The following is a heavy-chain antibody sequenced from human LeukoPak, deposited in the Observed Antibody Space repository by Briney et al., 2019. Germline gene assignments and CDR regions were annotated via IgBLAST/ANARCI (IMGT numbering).Heavy chain of an antibody. Sequence: SETLSLTCTVSGGSISSYYWSWIRQPPGKGLEWIGHIYYSGSTNYNPSLKSRVTISVDTSKNQFSLKLSSVTAADTAVYYRARFPGRNDYWGQGTLVTASS. D-gene: IGHD3-3*01. CDR2: IYYSGST. V-gene: IGHV4-59*01. J-gene: IGHJ4*02. CDR1: GGSISSYY. CDR3: ARFPGRNDY.